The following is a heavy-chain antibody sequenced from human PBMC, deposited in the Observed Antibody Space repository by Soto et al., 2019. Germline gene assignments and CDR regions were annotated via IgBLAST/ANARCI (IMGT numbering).Heavy chain of an antibody. CDR3: AREMFPGYYDGSGRFDP. CDR2: IYYSGST. CDR1: GDSIPSDAYY. V-gene: IGHV4-31*11. Sequence: QVQLQESGPRLVKPSETLSLTCAVSGDSIPSDAYYWTWIRQHPGKGLECIGYIYYSGSTYYNPSLRSRVTISLDMSKNQFALGLSSVTAADTAVYYCAREMFPGYYDGSGRFDPWGQGTLVTVSS. D-gene: IGHD3-22*01. J-gene: IGHJ5*02.